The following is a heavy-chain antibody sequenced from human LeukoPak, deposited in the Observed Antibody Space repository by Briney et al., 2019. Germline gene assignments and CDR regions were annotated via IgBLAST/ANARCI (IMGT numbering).Heavy chain of an antibody. CDR2: ISAYNGNT. CDR1: GYTFTSYG. Sequence: ASVKVSRKASGYTFTSYGISWVRQAPGQGLEWMRWISAYNGNTNYAQKLQGRVTMTTDTSTSTAYMELRSLRSDDTAVYYCAREIGIWDDYGDSWIGGGFDYWGQGTLVTVSS. V-gene: IGHV1-18*01. J-gene: IGHJ4*02. CDR3: AREIGIWDDYGDSWIGGGFDY. D-gene: IGHD4-17*01.